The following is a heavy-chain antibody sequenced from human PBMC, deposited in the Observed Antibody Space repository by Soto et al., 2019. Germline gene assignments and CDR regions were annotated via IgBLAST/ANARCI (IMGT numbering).Heavy chain of an antibody. D-gene: IGHD1-20*01. Sequence: PGGSLRLSCVVSARTVSNYGMHWVRQAPGKGLEWVALISYDGSEEYYADSVKGRFTLSGDNSKNNIYLEMNGLRPEDTAVYYCAQSAGPHRPQYKGMDFWAQGTTVTVFS. CDR2: ISYDGSEE. CDR3: AQSAGPHRPQYKGMDF. V-gene: IGHV3-30*18. J-gene: IGHJ6*01. CDR1: ARTVSNYG.